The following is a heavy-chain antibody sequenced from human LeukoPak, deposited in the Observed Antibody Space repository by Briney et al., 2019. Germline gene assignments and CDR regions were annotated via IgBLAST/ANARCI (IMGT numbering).Heavy chain of an antibody. J-gene: IGHJ5*02. Sequence: SETLSLTCTVSGGSISSYYWSWIRQPAGKGLEWIGRSYTSGSSNYNPSLKSRVTMSVDTSKNQFSLKLSSVPAADTAVYYCARDYLIPYSSGWYWFDPWGQGTLVTVSS. CDR3: ARDYLIPYSSGWYWFDP. CDR1: GGSISSYY. D-gene: IGHD6-19*01. V-gene: IGHV4-4*07. CDR2: SYTSGSS.